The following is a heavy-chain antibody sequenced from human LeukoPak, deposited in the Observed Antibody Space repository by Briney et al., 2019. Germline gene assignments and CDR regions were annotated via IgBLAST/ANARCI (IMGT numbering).Heavy chain of an antibody. CDR2: IYTSGST. D-gene: IGHD4-11*01. J-gene: IGHJ3*02. Sequence: SETLSLTCTVSGGSISSYYWGWIRQPAGKGLEWIGRIYTSGSTNYNPSLKSRVTMSVDTSKNQFSLKLSSVTAADTAVYYCARDGGTTVIVLDAFDIWGQGTMVTVSS. CDR3: ARDGGTTVIVLDAFDI. CDR1: GGSISSYY. V-gene: IGHV4-4*07.